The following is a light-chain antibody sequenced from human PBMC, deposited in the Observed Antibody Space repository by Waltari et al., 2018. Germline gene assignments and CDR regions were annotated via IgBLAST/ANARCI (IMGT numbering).Light chain of an antibody. J-gene: IGLJ2*01. CDR3: SSFAGSSTL. CDR2: EGT. CDR1: SSAVGSYNL. Sequence: QSALTQPASVSGSPGQSITISCPGTSSAVGSYNLVSWYQQYPGKAPKLMIYEGTERPSGVSNRFSGSKSGNTASLTISGLQAEDEADYYCSSFAGSSTLFGGGTKLTVL. V-gene: IGLV2-23*01.